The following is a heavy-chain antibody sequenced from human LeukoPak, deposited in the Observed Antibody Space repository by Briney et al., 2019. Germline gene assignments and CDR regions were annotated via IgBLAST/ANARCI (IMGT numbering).Heavy chain of an antibody. Sequence: GASVKVSCKASGYTFTSYYMHWVRQAPGQGLEWMGIINPSGGSTSYAQKFQGRVTMTRDMSTSTVYMELSSLRSEDTAVYYCARALGITMVRGVMSGLVPWGQGTLVTVSS. V-gene: IGHV1-46*01. CDR2: INPSGGST. J-gene: IGHJ5*02. CDR3: ARALGITMVRGVMSGLVP. D-gene: IGHD3-10*01. CDR1: GYTFTSYY.